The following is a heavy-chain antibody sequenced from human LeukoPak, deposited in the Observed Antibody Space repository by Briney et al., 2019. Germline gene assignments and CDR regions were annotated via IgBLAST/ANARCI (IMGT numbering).Heavy chain of an antibody. D-gene: IGHD3-16*01. CDR3: ARIGGATRSSYYFEY. J-gene: IGHJ4*02. Sequence: SETLSLTCDVYGGSFSGYYWSWIRQPPGEGLVWIGDISYGGSANYNPSLKNRVTISADSPRNQFSLKVFSLTAADTAVYYCARIGGATRSSYYFEYWGPGVLVTVSS. CDR2: ISYGGSA. CDR1: GGSFSGYY. V-gene: IGHV4-34*01.